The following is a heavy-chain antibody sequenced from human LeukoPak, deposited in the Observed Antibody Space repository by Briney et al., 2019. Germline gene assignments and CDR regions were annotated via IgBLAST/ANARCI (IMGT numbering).Heavy chain of an antibody. CDR3: ASSGSYGPHAGY. CDR2: ISSGSGTT. J-gene: IGHJ4*02. D-gene: IGHD5-18*01. CDR1: GFTFSSYS. Sequence: GGSLRLSCAASGFTFSSYSMSWVRQAPGKGLECVSYISSGSGTTYYADSVKGRFTISRDNAKNSLYLEMNSLRAEDTAVYYCASSGSYGPHAGYWGQGTLVTVSS. V-gene: IGHV3-48*01.